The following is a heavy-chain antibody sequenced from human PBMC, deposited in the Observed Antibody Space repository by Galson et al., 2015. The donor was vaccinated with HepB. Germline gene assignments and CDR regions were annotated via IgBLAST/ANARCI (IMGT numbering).Heavy chain of an antibody. CDR3: AHRLVPGRGRGIAYFDY. Sequence: PALVKPTQTLTLTCTFSGFSLSTSGGGVGWIRQPPGKALEWLALIYWDDGKRYNPSLKSRLTITKDTSKNQVVLTMTNIDPVDTATDYCAHRLVPGRGRGIAYFDYWGQGTLVTVSS. V-gene: IGHV2-5*02. D-gene: IGHD6-13*01. CDR2: IYWDDGK. CDR1: GFSLSTSGGG. J-gene: IGHJ4*02.